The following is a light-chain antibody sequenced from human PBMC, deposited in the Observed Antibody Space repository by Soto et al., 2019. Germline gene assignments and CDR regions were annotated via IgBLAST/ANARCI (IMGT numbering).Light chain of an antibody. V-gene: IGKV3D-15*01. CDR2: DAS. J-gene: IGKJ2*01. Sequence: EIVMTQSPATLSVSPGDRATLSCRASQSVDNDLAWYQQKPGQPPRLLIYDASTRATGIPARFSGSGSGTEFTLTISSLQPEDFATYYCQQCYNFPYTFGQGTKVDIK. CDR3: QQCYNFPYT. CDR1: QSVDND.